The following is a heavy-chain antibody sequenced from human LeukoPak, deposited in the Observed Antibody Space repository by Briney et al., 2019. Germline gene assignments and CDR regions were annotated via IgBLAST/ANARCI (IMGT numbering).Heavy chain of an antibody. CDR3: AREMSSGQKHNYFDY. CDR1: GFTVSSNY. V-gene: IGHV3-53*01. D-gene: IGHD6-19*01. CDR2: IYSGGST. J-gene: IGHJ4*02. Sequence: PGGSLRLSCAASGFTVSSNYMSWVRQAPGKGLEWVSVIYSGGSTYYADSVKGRFTISRDNSKNTLYLQMNSLRAEDTAVYYCAREMSSGQKHNYFDYWGQGTLVTVSS.